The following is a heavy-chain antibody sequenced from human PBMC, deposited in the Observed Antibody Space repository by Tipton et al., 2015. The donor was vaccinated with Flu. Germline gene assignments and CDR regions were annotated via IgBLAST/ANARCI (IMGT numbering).Heavy chain of an antibody. CDR1: GGSIRSFY. Sequence: TLSLTCTVSGGSIRSFYWSWIRQSPGKGLEWISYTYDSGTTHYNPSLQSRVSISVDTSKSQFSLEMNSVTAADTAVYYCARSGDLQYGHNSVGYFDYWGQGALVTVSS. J-gene: IGHJ4*02. D-gene: IGHD4-17*01. CDR3: ARSGDLQYGHNSVGYFDY. V-gene: IGHV4-59*01. CDR2: TYDSGTT.